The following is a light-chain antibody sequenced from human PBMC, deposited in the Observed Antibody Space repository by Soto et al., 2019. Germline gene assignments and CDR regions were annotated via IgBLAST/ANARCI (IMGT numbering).Light chain of an antibody. CDR2: SND. J-gene: IGLJ1*01. V-gene: IGLV1-47*02. CDR3: AAWDDSPSGGV. Sequence: QSVLTQPPSASGTPGQTVTISCSGSSFNIGFNYVYWYQQLPGMAPKLLIHSNDERPSGVPDRFSGSKSGTSASLAISGLRSEDEAEYYCAAWDDSPSGGVFGTGTKLTVL. CDR1: SFNIGFNY.